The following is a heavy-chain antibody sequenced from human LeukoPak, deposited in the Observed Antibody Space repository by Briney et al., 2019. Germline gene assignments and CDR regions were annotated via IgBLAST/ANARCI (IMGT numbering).Heavy chain of an antibody. CDR1: GFTFLSYD. V-gene: IGHV3-30*02. Sequence: GGSLRLSCAASGFTFLSYDMHWVRQAPGKVLEWVAFIHYDGSNKYYADSVKGRFTISRDNSKNTLYLQMNSLRTEDTAVYYCAKTWEPKFGFDHWGQGTLVTVSS. J-gene: IGHJ4*02. CDR3: AKTWEPKFGFDH. CDR2: IHYDGSNK. D-gene: IGHD1-26*01.